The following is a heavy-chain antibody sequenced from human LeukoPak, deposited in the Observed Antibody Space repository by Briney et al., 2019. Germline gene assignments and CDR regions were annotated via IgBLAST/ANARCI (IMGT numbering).Heavy chain of an antibody. CDR3: ARHYGYSYGPDY. D-gene: IGHD5-18*01. CDR2: VYYSGST. Sequence: PSETLSLTCTVSGGSISTYYWSWIRQPPRKRLEWIGYVYYSGSTSYNPSLKSRVIISVDTSKNEFSLNVSSVTAADTAVYYCARHYGYSYGPDYWGQGTLVTVSS. V-gene: IGHV4-59*08. CDR1: GGSISTYY. J-gene: IGHJ4*02.